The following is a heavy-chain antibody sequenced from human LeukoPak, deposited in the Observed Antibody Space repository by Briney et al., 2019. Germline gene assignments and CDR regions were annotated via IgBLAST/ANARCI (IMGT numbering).Heavy chain of an antibody. V-gene: IGHV3-11*01. CDR1: GFTFSDYY. CDR2: ISSSGSTI. D-gene: IGHD4-17*01. CDR3: ARETTVTLDYYYYMDV. Sequence: PGGSLRLSCAASGFTFSDYYMSWIRQAPGKGLEWVSYISSSGSTIYYADSVKGRFTISRDNAKNSLYLQMNSLRAEDTAVYYCARETTVTLDYYYYMDVWGKGTTVTISS. J-gene: IGHJ6*03.